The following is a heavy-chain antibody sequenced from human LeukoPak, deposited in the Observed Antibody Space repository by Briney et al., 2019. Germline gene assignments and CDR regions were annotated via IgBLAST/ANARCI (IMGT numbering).Heavy chain of an antibody. CDR1: GFTFSSYA. J-gene: IGHJ6*02. CDR3: ARDYFETSGSVYHFYGLDV. CDR2: ISYDGSNK. V-gene: IGHV3-30-3*01. D-gene: IGHD3-22*01. Sequence: PGGSLRLSCAASGFTFSSYAMHWVRQAPGKGLEWVAVISYDGSNKYYADSVKGRFTISRDNSKNTLYLQMNSLRAEDTAVYYCARDYFETSGSVYHFYGLDVWGLGTTVTVSS.